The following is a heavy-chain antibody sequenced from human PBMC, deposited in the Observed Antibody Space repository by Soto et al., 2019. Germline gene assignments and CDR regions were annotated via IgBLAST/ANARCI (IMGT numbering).Heavy chain of an antibody. J-gene: IGHJ1*01. Sequence: QVQLVESGGGVVQPGRSLRLSCAASGFTFSSYAMHWVRQAPGKGLEWVAVISYDGSNKYYADSVKGRFTISRDNSKNTLYLQMNSLRAEDTAVYYCARAAGKLAEYFQHWGQGTLVIVSS. D-gene: IGHD6-13*01. CDR1: GFTFSSYA. CDR3: ARAAGKLAEYFQH. CDR2: ISYDGSNK. V-gene: IGHV3-30-3*01.